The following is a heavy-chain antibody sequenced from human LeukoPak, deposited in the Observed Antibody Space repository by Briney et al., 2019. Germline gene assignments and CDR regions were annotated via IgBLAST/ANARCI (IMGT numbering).Heavy chain of an antibody. J-gene: IGHJ6*02. CDR3: ARGRRDIVVVPAAHYYYYGMDV. Sequence: SVKVSCKASGGTFSSYAISWVRQAPGQGLEWMGGIIPIFGTANYAQKFQGRVTMTRNTSISTAYMELSSLRSEDTAVYYCARGRRDIVVVPAAHYYYYGMDVWGQGTTVTVSS. CDR1: GGTFSSYA. D-gene: IGHD2-2*01. CDR2: IIPIFGTA. V-gene: IGHV1-69*05.